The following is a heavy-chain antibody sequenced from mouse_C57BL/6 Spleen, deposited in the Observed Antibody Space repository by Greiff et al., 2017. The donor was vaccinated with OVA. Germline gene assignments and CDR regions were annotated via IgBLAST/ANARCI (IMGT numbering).Heavy chain of an antibody. V-gene: IGHV1-42*01. CDR1: GYSFTGYY. J-gene: IGHJ3*01. D-gene: IGHD1-1*01. Sequence: DVQLQESGPELVKPGASVKISCKASGYSFTGYYMNWVKQSPEKSLEWIGEINPSTGGTTYNQKFKAKATLTVDKSSSTAYMQLKSLTSEDSAVYYCARDTTVVEGAWFAYWGQGTLVTVSA. CDR2: INPSTGGT. CDR3: ARDTTVVEGAWFAY.